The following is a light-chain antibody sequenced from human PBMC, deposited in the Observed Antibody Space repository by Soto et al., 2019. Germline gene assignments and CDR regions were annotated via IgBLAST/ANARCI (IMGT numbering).Light chain of an antibody. Sequence: EIVLTQSPSTLSLSPGERATLSCRASQSVSSYLAWYQQKPGQAPTLLLYDASNRATGIPARFSGSGSGTDFTLTISSIEPEDVAFYYCQQRSNWPPYTFGQGTKLEIK. CDR2: DAS. CDR3: QQRSNWPPYT. CDR1: QSVSSY. V-gene: IGKV3-11*01. J-gene: IGKJ2*01.